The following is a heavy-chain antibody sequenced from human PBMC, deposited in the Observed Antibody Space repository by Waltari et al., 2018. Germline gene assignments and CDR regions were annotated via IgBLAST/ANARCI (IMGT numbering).Heavy chain of an antibody. Sequence: QVQLQESGPGLVKPSETLSLTCTVSGGSISSYYWSWIRQPPGKGLGWIGYIYYSGSTNYNPSLKSRVTISVDTSKNQFSLKLSSVTAADTAVYYCARARSGYSYGPKGDYYYYMDVWGKGTTVTVSS. D-gene: IGHD5-18*01. J-gene: IGHJ6*03. V-gene: IGHV4-59*01. CDR3: ARARSGYSYGPKGDYYYYMDV. CDR1: GGSISSYY. CDR2: IYYSGST.